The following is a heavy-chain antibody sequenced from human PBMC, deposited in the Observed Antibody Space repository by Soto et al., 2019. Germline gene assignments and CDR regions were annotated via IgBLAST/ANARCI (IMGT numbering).Heavy chain of an antibody. CDR1: GYTFTSYG. Sequence: QVQLVQSGAEVKKPGASVKVSCKASGYTFTSYGISWVRQAPGQGLEWMGWISAYNGNANYAQKLQGRVTMTTVTYTSKAYMELRSLRSDDKAVYYCARGGLRFLEWLSPGDYWGQGTLVTVSS. J-gene: IGHJ4*02. CDR3: ARGGLRFLEWLSPGDY. CDR2: ISAYNGNA. D-gene: IGHD3-3*01. V-gene: IGHV1-18*01.